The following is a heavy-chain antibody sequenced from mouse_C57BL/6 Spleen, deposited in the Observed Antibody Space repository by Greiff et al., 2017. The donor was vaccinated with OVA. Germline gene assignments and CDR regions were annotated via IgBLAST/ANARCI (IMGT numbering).Heavy chain of an antibody. D-gene: IGHD3-2*02. Sequence: QVQLQQSGPELVKPGASVKISCKASGYAFSSSWMNWVKQRPGKGLEWIGRLYPGDGDTNYNGKFKGKATLTADKSSSTAYMQLSSLTSEDSAVYFCAKDSSGPLYYAMDYWGQGTSVTVSS. CDR2: LYPGDGDT. V-gene: IGHV1-82*01. CDR1: GYAFSSSW. CDR3: AKDSSGPLYYAMDY. J-gene: IGHJ4*01.